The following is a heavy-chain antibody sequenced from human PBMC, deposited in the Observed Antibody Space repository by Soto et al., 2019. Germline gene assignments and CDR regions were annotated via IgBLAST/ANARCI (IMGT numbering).Heavy chain of an antibody. CDR1: GYSFSSHW. V-gene: IGHV5-51*01. J-gene: IGHJ3*02. Sequence: LGESLKISCKGSGYSFSSHWIGWVRQMPGKGLEWMGIIYPGDSDTRYSPSFQGQVTISADKSISTAYLQWSSLKASDTAMYYCARDRSSWHDDAFDIWGQGTMVTVSS. CDR2: IYPGDSDT. D-gene: IGHD6-13*01. CDR3: ARDRSSWHDDAFDI.